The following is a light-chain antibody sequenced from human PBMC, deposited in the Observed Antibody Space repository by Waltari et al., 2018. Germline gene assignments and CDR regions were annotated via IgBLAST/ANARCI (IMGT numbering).Light chain of an antibody. CDR1: PNLLYRADTKNY. CDR2: GAA. Sequence: IVMTKPPDSLGGSLGARSTIKCKSIPNLLYRADTKNYLAWYQQKPGQPPNLLISGAATRGSGGPDRVGGSGSGTDFNRTISSRQAEDGAVEYCQKDESTRYTFGQGTKLEIK. V-gene: IGKV4-1*01. CDR3: QKDESTRYT. J-gene: IGKJ2*01.